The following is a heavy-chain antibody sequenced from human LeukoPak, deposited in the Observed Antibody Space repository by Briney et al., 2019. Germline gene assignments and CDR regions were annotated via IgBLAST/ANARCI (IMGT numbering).Heavy chain of an antibody. J-gene: IGHJ5*02. V-gene: IGHV4-61*02. CDR2: IYTSGST. Sequence: SQTLSLTCTVSGGSISSGSYYWSWIRQPAGKGLEWIGRIYTSGSTNYNPSLKSRVTISVDTSKNQFSLKLSSVTAADTAVYYCARDREYYYDSSGYYDWFDPWGQGTLVTVSS. CDR3: ARDREYYYDSSGYYDWFDP. CDR1: GGSISSGSYY. D-gene: IGHD3-22*01.